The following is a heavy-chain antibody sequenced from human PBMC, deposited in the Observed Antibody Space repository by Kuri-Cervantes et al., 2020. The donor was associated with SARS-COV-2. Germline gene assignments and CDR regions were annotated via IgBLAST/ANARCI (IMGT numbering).Heavy chain of an antibody. Sequence: ASVKVSCKASGYTFTSYYMHWVRQAPGQGLEWMGIINPSSGSTSYAQKFQGWVTMTRDTSASTVYMELSSLRSDDTAVYYCARDVLPAYFTDSMYATPLMLWGQGTLVTVSS. CDR2: INPSSGST. CDR3: ARDVLPAYFTDSMYATPLML. D-gene: IGHD3-22*01. CDR1: GYTFTSYY. J-gene: IGHJ1*01. V-gene: IGHV1-46*01.